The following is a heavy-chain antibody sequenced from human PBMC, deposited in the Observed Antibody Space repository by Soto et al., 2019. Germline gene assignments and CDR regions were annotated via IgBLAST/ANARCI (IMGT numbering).Heavy chain of an antibody. CDR1: GFTFSSYG. D-gene: IGHD5-12*01. V-gene: IGHV3-30*18. CDR3: AKDSASGYEYFDY. CDR2: ISYDGSNK. Sequence: PGGSLRLSCAASGFTFSSYGMHLVRQAPGKGLEWVAVISYDGSNKYYADSVKGRFTISRDNSKNTLYLQMNSLRAEDTAVYYCAKDSASGYEYFDYWGQGTLVTVSS. J-gene: IGHJ4*02.